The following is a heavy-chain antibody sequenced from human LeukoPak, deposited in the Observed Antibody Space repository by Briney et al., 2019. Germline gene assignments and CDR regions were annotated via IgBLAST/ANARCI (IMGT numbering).Heavy chain of an antibody. D-gene: IGHD6-13*01. V-gene: IGHV3-23*01. J-gene: IGHJ5*02. CDR1: GFTFSSYA. Sequence: GGSLRLSCAASGFTFSSYAVSWVRQAPGKGLEWVSAISDNGGSTFYADSVKGRFTISRDNSKNTLYLQVNSLRAEDTAVYYCAKDASSWPPNNWFDPWGQGTLVSVSS. CDR2: ISDNGGST. CDR3: AKDASSWPPNNWFDP.